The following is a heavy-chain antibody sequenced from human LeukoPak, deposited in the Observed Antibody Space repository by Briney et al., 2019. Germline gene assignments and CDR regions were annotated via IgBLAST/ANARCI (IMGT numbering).Heavy chain of an antibody. CDR1: RYTFTSYD. Sequence: GASVKVSCKASRYTFTSYDINWVRQATGQGLEWMGWMNPNSGNTGYAQKFQGRVTITRNTSISTAYMELSSLRSEDTAVYYCARASPPYLDFDYWGQGTLVTVSS. V-gene: IGHV1-8*03. CDR2: MNPNSGNT. D-gene: IGHD2-8*01. CDR3: ARASPPYLDFDY. J-gene: IGHJ4*02.